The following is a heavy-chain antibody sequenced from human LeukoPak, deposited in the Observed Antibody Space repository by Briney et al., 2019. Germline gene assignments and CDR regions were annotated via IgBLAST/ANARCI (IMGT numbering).Heavy chain of an antibody. CDR2: ISTSSSK. J-gene: IGHJ4*02. CDR1: GFTFSDYA. D-gene: IGHD3-22*01. CDR3: AKDTRHYYDSSGYHTPVQVH. Sequence: GSLRLSCAASGFTFSDYAMNWVRQAPGKGLEWLSYISTSSSKYYADSVKGRFTISRDNARNSLYLQMNSLRAEDTAVYYCAKDTRHYYDSSGYHTPVQVHWGQGTLVTVSS. V-gene: IGHV3-69-1*01.